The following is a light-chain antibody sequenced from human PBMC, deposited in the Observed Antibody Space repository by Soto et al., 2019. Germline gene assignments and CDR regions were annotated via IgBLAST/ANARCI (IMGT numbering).Light chain of an antibody. Sequence: DIQMTQSPSSLSASVGDRVTITFQASQDISNYLNWYQQKPGKAPKLLIYDASNLETGVPSRFSGSGSGTDFTFTISSLQPEDIATYYCQQYDNPITFGQGTRLEI. CDR2: DAS. V-gene: IGKV1-33*01. J-gene: IGKJ5*01. CDR3: QQYDNPIT. CDR1: QDISNY.